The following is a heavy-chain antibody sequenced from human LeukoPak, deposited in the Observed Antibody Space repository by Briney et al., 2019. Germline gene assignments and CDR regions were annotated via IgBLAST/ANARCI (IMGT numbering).Heavy chain of an antibody. CDR2: IYYSGST. CDR3: ARMEPTVTRGYFDY. Sequence: PSETLSLXCTVSGGSISSGDYYWSWIRQPPGKGLEWIGYIYYSGSTYYNPSLKSRVTISVDTSKNQFSLKLSSVTAADTAVYYCARMEPTVTRGYFDYWGQGTLVTVSS. CDR1: GGSISSGDYY. V-gene: IGHV4-30-4*08. D-gene: IGHD4-17*01. J-gene: IGHJ4*02.